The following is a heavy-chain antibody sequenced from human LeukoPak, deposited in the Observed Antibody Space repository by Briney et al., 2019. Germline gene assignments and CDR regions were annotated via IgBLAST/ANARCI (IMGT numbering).Heavy chain of an antibody. Sequence: PSETLSLTCTVSGGSISSGDYYWSWIRQPPGKGLEWIGYTYYSGSTYYNPSLKSRATISVDTSKNQFSLKLSSVTAADTAVYYCARPYYYDSRIDPWGQGTLVTVSS. CDR3: ARPYYYDSRIDP. D-gene: IGHD3-22*01. CDR1: GGSISSGDYY. CDR2: TYYSGST. V-gene: IGHV4-30-4*01. J-gene: IGHJ5*02.